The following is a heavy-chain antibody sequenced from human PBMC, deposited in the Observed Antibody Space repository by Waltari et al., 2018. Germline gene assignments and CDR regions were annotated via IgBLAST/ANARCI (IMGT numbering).Heavy chain of an antibody. V-gene: IGHV1-69*12. J-gene: IGHJ6*03. Sequence: QVQLVQSGAEVKKPGSSVKVSCKASGGTFSSYAISWVRQAPGQGLEWMGGSIPIFGTANYEQKFQGRVTITADESTSTAYMELSSLRSEDTAVYYCARDQSGRSGYYYMDVWGKGTTVTISS. CDR3: ARDQSGRSGYYYMDV. CDR1: GGTFSSYA. D-gene: IGHD3-3*01. CDR2: SIPIFGTA.